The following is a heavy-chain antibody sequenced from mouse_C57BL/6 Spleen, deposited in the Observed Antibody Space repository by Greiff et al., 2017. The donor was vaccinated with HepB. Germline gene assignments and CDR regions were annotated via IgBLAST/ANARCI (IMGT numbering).Heavy chain of an antibody. J-gene: IGHJ1*03. Sequence: QVQLQQPGAELVKPGASVKLSCKASGYTFTSYWMHWVKQRPGQGLEWIGMIHPNSGSTNYNEKFKSKATLTVDKSSSTAYMQLSSLTSEDSAVYYCASLVVARYFDVWGTGTTVTVSS. CDR3: ASLVVARYFDV. CDR2: IHPNSGST. CDR1: GYTFTSYW. D-gene: IGHD1-1*01. V-gene: IGHV1-64*01.